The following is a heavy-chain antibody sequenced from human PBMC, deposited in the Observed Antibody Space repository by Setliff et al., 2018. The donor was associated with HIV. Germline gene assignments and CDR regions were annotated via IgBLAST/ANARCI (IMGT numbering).Heavy chain of an antibody. V-gene: IGHV3-21*01. CDR3: ARSMVRGAIFDY. CDR1: GFTFSSYS. Sequence: PGGSLRLSCAASGFTFSSYSMNWVRHAPGKGLEWVSCISSSSPTYIYYADSVKGRFTISRDNAKNSLHLQMNSLIAEDTAVYYCARSMVRGAIFDYWGQGALVTVSS. J-gene: IGHJ4*02. CDR2: ISSSSPTYI. D-gene: IGHD3-10*01.